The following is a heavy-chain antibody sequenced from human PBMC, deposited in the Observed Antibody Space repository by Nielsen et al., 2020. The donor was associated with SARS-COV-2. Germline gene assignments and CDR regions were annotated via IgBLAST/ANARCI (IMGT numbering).Heavy chain of an antibody. J-gene: IGHJ4*02. V-gene: IGHV5-51*01. CDR2: IYPRDSDT. CDR1: GYSFTSYW. D-gene: IGHD4-23*01. CDR3: ARNTYGGSSDY. Sequence: GGSLRLSCKGSGYSFTSYWIGWVRQMPGKGLEWMGVIYPRDSDTRYSPSFQGQVTISADKSISTAYLQWSGLKASDSAIYYCARNTYGGSSDYWGQGTLVTVSS.